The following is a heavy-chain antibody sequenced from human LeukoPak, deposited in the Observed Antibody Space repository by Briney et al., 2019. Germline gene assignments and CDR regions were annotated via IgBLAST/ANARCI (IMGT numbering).Heavy chain of an antibody. V-gene: IGHV4-39*01. D-gene: IGHD4-17*01. CDR1: GGSISRSNYY. J-gene: IGHJ4*02. Sequence: SETLSLTCTVSGGSISRSNYYWGWIRQPPGKGLEWIGSMYYSGSTYYNPSLKSRVTISVDTSKNQFSLTLSSVTAADTAVYSCVRHHTYYGNFDYWGQGTLVTVSS. CDR2: MYYSGST. CDR3: VRHHTYYGNFDY.